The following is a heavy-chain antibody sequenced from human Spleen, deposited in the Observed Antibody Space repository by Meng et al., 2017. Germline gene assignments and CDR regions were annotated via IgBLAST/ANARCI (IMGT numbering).Heavy chain of an antibody. CDR2: IYYSGST. V-gene: IGHV4-34*01. CDR3: ARDGYSSGWYDY. D-gene: IGHD6-19*01. J-gene: IGHJ4*02. Sequence: SETLSLTCAVYGGSFSGYYWSWIRQPPGKGLEWIGSIYYSGSTFYNPSLKSRVSISVDTSENQFSLMLSSVTAADTAVYYCARDGYSSGWYDYWGQGTLVTVSS. CDR1: GGSFSGYY.